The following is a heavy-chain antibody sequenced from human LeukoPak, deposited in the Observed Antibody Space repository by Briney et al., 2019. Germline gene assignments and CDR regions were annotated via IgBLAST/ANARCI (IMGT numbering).Heavy chain of an antibody. J-gene: IGHJ6*02. Sequence: GGSLRLSCAASGFTFSSYSMNWVRQAPGKGLEWVSSISSSSSYIYYADSVKGRFTISRDNAKNSLYLQMNSLRAEDTAVYYCAGLGIAVPFGPDYYGMDVWGQGTTVTVSS. V-gene: IGHV3-21*04. CDR2: ISSSSSYI. CDR1: GFTFSSYS. CDR3: AGLGIAVPFGPDYYGMDV. D-gene: IGHD6-19*01.